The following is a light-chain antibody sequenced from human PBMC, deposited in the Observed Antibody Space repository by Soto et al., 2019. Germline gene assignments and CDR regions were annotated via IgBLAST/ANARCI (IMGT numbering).Light chain of an antibody. J-gene: IGKJ1*01. CDR1: QSITTW. CDR3: QHYKMYSPWT. V-gene: IGKV1-5*01. Sequence: DIQMTQSPSTVSAYVVDSVTITCRASQSITTWLAWYQQRPGKAPKLLIYDVSSLQSGVTSRFSGSGSGTEFTLTISSLQPDDFATYYCQHYKMYSPWTFGQGTKVEVK. CDR2: DVS.